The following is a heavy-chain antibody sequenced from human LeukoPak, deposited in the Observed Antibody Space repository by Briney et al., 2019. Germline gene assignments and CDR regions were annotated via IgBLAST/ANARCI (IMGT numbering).Heavy chain of an antibody. CDR1: GFTFSSYA. Sequence: GGSLRLSCAASGFTFSSYAMSWVRQAPGRGLGWVSAISGSGGSTYYADSVKGRFTISRDNSKNTLYLQMNSLRAEDTAVYYCAKAAGEQWLVYYFDYWGQGTLVTVSS. J-gene: IGHJ4*02. V-gene: IGHV3-23*01. CDR3: AKAAGEQWLVYYFDY. CDR2: ISGSGGST. D-gene: IGHD6-19*01.